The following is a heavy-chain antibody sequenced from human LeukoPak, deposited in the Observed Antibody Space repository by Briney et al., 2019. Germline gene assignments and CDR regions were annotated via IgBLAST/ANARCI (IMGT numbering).Heavy chain of an antibody. D-gene: IGHD3-22*01. CDR3: ARIYYDSSGYPPDWFFDL. J-gene: IGHJ2*01. Sequence: SETLSLTCAVYGGSFSAYYWNWIRQPPGKGLEWIGQFNHSGSTNYNPSLKSRVTISVDTSKNQFSLKLSSVTAADTTVYYYARIYYDSSGYPPDWFFDLWGRGTLVTVSS. V-gene: IGHV4-34*01. CDR2: FNHSGST. CDR1: GGSFSAYY.